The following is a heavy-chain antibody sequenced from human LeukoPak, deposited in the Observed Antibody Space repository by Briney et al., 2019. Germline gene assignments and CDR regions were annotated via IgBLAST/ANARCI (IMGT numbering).Heavy chain of an antibody. CDR2: IYYSGST. CDR1: GGSISSYY. D-gene: IGHD2-2*01. Sequence: SETLSLTCTVSGGSISSYYWSWIRQPPGKGLEWIGYIYYSGSTNYNPSLKSRVTISVDTSKNQFSLKLSSVTAADTAVYYCARLGGLGYCISTSCTRGNDAFDIWGQGTMVTVSS. CDR3: ARLGGLGYCISTSCTRGNDAFDI. V-gene: IGHV4-59*08. J-gene: IGHJ3*02.